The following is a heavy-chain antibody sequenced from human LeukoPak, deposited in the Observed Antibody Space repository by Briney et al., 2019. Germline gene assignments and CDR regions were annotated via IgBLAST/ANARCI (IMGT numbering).Heavy chain of an antibody. Sequence: PSETLSLTCTVSGDSISSGDYYWSWIRQPPGKGLEWIGYIYYSGNTYYNPSLQSRVTISVDTSKNQFSLNLSSVTAADTAVFYCARGHDYFDYWGQGTLVTVSS. CDR3: ARGHDYFDY. V-gene: IGHV4-30-4*08. J-gene: IGHJ4*02. CDR2: IYYSGNT. CDR1: GDSISSGDYY.